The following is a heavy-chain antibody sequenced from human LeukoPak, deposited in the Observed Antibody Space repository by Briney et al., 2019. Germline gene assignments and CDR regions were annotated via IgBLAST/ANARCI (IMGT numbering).Heavy chain of an antibody. CDR3: ARGVTATRYFYYGLDV. D-gene: IGHD2-21*02. CDR2: TDVGGDGYK. J-gene: IGHJ6*02. V-gene: IGHV3-11*06. Sequence: LSLTCAVYGGSFSGYYWSWIRQPPGKGLEWISYTDVGGDGYKYYADSVKGRFTISRDNAKNSLYLQMNSLRVEDTAVYYCARGVTATRYFYYGLDVWGLGTTVTVSS. CDR1: GGSFSGYY.